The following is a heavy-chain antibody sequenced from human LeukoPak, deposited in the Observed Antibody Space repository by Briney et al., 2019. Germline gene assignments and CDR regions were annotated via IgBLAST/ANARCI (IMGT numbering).Heavy chain of an antibody. CDR3: ARDFGDHRIDY. J-gene: IGHJ4*02. D-gene: IGHD4-17*01. CDR1: GGSISGSSYY. V-gene: IGHV4-39*01. Sequence: SETLSVTCTVSGGSISGSSYYWGWVRQPPGTGLEWIGSIVYSGTTHYDPSLKSRVTISVDTSKSQFSLRLSSATAADTAIYYCARDFGDHRIDYWGQGTLVTVSS. CDR2: IVYSGTT.